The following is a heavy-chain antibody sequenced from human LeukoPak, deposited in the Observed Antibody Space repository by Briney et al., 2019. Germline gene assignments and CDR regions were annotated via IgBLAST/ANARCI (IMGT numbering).Heavy chain of an antibody. V-gene: IGHV4-39*01. CDR1: GGSISSGGYY. CDR2: IHHSGST. J-gene: IGHJ3*02. CDR3: ANGYSKGDI. D-gene: IGHD4-11*01. Sequence: SETLSLTCTVSGGSISSGGYYWSWIRQPPGKGLEWIGSIHHSGSTYNNPSLKSRLTISVDTSKRQFSLRLSSVTAADAAVYYCANGYSKGDIWGQGTMVTVSS.